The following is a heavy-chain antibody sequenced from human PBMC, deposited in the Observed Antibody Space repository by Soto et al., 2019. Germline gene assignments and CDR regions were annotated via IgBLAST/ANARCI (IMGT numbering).Heavy chain of an antibody. Sequence: QITLKESGPTLVKPTQTLTLTCTFSGFSLSTSGVGVGWIRQPPGKALEWLALIYWDDDERYSPSLKSRLSIPKDPAKNRLSLTMTNMDPLDTATYSCAHLNPSRLFDYWGRETLVTVSS. J-gene: IGHJ4*02. CDR2: IYWDDDE. V-gene: IGHV2-5*02. CDR1: GFSLSTSGVG. CDR3: AHLNPSRLFDY.